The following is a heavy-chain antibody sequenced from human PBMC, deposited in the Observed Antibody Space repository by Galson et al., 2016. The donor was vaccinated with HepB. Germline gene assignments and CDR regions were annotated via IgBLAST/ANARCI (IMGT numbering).Heavy chain of an antibody. V-gene: IGHV3-9*01. D-gene: IGHD3-9*01. Sequence: SLRLSCAASGFNFYDYAMHWVRQAPGKGLEWVSGISCNSDNIGYADSVKGRFTISRDNAKNSLYLQMNSLRAEDTALYYCAKDLNDIPYGMDVWGQGTTVSVSS. J-gene: IGHJ6*02. CDR3: AKDLNDIPYGMDV. CDR1: GFNFYDYA. CDR2: ISCNSDNI.